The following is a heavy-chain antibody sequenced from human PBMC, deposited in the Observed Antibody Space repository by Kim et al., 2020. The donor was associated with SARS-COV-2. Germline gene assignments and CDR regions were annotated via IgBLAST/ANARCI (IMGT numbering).Heavy chain of an antibody. V-gene: IGHV4-39*01. CDR3: ARQEEKTIYFYYGLDV. Sequence: SLERRVTMSVDTSKNQFSLKLSSVTAADTAVYYCARQEEKTIYFYYGLDVWGQGTTVTVSS. J-gene: IGHJ6*02. D-gene: IGHD3-3*01.